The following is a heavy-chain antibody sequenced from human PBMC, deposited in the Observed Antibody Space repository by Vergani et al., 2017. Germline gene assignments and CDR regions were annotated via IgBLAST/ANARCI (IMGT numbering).Heavy chain of an antibody. V-gene: IGHV3-23*01. CDR2: ISGSGGST. J-gene: IGHJ4*02. D-gene: IGHD3-9*01. CDR3: AKGYDILTVFDY. CDR1: GFTFSSYA. Sequence: EVQLLESGGGLVQPGGSLRLSCAASGFTFSSYAMSWVRQAPGKGLEWVSAISGSGGSTYYADSVKGRFTISRDNTKNTLYLQMNSLRAEDTAVYYCAKGYDILTVFDYWGQGTLVTVSS.